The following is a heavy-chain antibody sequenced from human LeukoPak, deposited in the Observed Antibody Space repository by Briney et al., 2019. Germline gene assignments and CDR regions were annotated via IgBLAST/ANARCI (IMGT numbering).Heavy chain of an antibody. Sequence: PGGSLRLSCAASGFTFSSYSMNWVRQAPGKGLEWVSSISSSSSYIYYADSVKGRFTISRDNAKNSLYLQMNSLRAEDTAVYYCARDTQLWLPGDFQHWGQGTLVTVSS. J-gene: IGHJ1*01. CDR3: ARDTQLWLPGDFQH. CDR2: ISSSSSYI. D-gene: IGHD5-18*01. CDR1: GFTFSSYS. V-gene: IGHV3-21*01.